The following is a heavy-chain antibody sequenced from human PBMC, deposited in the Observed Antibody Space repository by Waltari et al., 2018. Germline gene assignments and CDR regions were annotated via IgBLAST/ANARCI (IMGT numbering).Heavy chain of an antibody. V-gene: IGHV3-23*01. D-gene: IGHD1-7*01. J-gene: IGHJ6*02. CDR3: ATNSDYYYYGMDV. Sequence: EVQLLESGGGLVQPGGSLRLSCAASGFTFSSYAMSWVRQAPGKGLEGVSAISGSGGSTYYADSVKGRFTISRDNSKNTLYLQMNSLRAEDTAVYYCATNSDYYYYGMDVWGQGTTVTVSS. CDR2: ISGSGGST. CDR1: GFTFSSYA.